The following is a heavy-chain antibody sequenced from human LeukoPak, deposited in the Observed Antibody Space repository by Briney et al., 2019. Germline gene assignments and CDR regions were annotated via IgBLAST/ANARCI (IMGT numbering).Heavy chain of an antibody. D-gene: IGHD6-6*01. CDR1: GGSISSYY. CDR3: ARLSSYSSSRRDI. J-gene: IGHJ3*02. Sequence: SETLSLTCTVSGGSISSYYWSWIRQPPGKGLEWIGYIYYSGSTNYNSSLKSRVTISVDTSKNQFSLKLSSVTAADTAVYYCARLSSYSSSRRDIWGQGTMVTVS. V-gene: IGHV4-59*01. CDR2: IYYSGST.